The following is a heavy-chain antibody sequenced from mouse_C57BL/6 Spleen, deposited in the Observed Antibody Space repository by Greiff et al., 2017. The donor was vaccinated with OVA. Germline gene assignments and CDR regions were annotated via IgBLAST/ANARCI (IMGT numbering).Heavy chain of an antibody. CDR2: ISYDGSN. Sequence: VQLQQSGPGLVKPSQSLSLTCSVTGYSITSGYYWNWIRQFPGNKLEWMGYISYDGSNNYNPSLKNRISITRDTSKNQFFLKLNSVTTEDTATYYCARDKGTDFDYWGQGTTLTVSS. V-gene: IGHV3-6*01. J-gene: IGHJ2*01. CDR3: ARDKGTDFDY. D-gene: IGHD2-14*01. CDR1: GYSITSGYY.